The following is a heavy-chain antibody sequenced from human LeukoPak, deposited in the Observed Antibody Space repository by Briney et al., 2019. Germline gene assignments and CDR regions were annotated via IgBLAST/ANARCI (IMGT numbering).Heavy chain of an antibody. V-gene: IGHV1-2*02. CDR3: ASWYSGSDGPVRHNDAFDI. CDR1: GYTFTGYY. Sequence: ASVKVSCKASGYTFTGYYMHWVRQAPGQGLEWMGWINPNSGGTNYAQKFQGRVTMTRDTSISTAYMELSRLRSDDTAVYYCASWYSGSDGPVRHNDAFDIWGQGTMVTASS. J-gene: IGHJ3*02. CDR2: INPNSGGT. D-gene: IGHD1-26*01.